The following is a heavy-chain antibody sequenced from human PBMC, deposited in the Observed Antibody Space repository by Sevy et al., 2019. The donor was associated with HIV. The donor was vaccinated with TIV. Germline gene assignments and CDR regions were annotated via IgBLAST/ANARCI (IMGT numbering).Heavy chain of an antibody. CDR2: ITTSSSII. D-gene: IGHD3-22*01. J-gene: IGHJ4*02. CDR1: GFTFSLYS. Sequence: GGSLRLSCAASGFTFSLYSMTWVRQAPGKGPEWISYITTSSSIIYYADSVKGRFTISRDNAKNSLYRQMGSLRVEDTAVYYCARSFYDSSGFSGYYHLDYWGQGTLVTVSS. CDR3: ARSFYDSSGFSGYYHLDY. V-gene: IGHV3-48*01.